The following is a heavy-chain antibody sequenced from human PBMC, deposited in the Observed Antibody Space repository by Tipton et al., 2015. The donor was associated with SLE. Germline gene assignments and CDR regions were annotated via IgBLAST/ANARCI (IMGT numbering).Heavy chain of an antibody. D-gene: IGHD3-9*01. CDR3: ASPPQLTGDGTVFDI. CDR2: IYPGDSDT. Sequence: QLVQSGAEVKKAGESLKISCKASGYSFTSYWIGWVRQVPGKGLEWMGIIYPGDSDTRYSPSFQGQVTISADKSITTAYMQWSSLKASDTAMYYCASPPQLTGDGTVFDIWGQGTMVTVSS. J-gene: IGHJ3*02. CDR1: GYSFTSYW. V-gene: IGHV5-51*03.